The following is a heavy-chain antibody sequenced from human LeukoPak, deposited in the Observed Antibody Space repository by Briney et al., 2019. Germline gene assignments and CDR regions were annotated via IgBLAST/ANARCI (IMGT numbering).Heavy chain of an antibody. CDR3: ARYTSMFAFHAHGFDI. J-gene: IGHJ3*02. CDR1: GGSISSYY. V-gene: IGHV4-59*01. Sequence: SETLSLTCTVSGGSISSYYWSWIRQPPGKGLEWIGYIYYSGSTNYNPSLKSRVTISVDTSRNQFSLKLSSVTAADTAVYYCARYTSMFAFHAHGFDIWGQGTMVTVSS. CDR2: IYYSGST. D-gene: IGHD5-18*01.